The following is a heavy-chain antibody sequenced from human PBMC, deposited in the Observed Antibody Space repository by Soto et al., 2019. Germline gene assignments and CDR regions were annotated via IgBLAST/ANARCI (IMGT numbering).Heavy chain of an antibody. Sequence: TGGSLRLSCAASGFTFSSYAMSWVRQAPGKGLEWVSAISGSGGSTYYADSVKGRFTISRDNSKNTLYLQMNSLRAEDTAVYYCAINLGITGNIYGTDVWGQGTTVTVS. CDR2: ISGSGGST. D-gene: IGHD1-20*01. J-gene: IGHJ6*02. V-gene: IGHV3-23*01. CDR3: AINLGITGNIYGTDV. CDR1: GFTFSSYA.